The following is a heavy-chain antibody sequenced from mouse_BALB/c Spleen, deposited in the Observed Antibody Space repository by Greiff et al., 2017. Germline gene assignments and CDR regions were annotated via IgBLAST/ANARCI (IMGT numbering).Heavy chain of an antibody. CDR3: ARDYYDYDDYAMDY. Sequence: LEESGAELVRPGSSVKISCKASGYAFSSYWMNWVKQRPGQGLEWIGQIYPGDGDTNYNGKFKGKATLTADKSSSTAYMQLSSLTSEDSAVYFCARDYYDYDDYAMDYWGQGTSVTVSS. CDR1: GYAFSSYW. D-gene: IGHD2-4*01. J-gene: IGHJ4*01. CDR2: IYPGDGDT. V-gene: IGHV1-80*01.